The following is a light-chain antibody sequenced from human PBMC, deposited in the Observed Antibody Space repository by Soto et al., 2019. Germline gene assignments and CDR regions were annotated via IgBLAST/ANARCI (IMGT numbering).Light chain of an antibody. CDR2: DAS. CDR1: QTISSW. J-gene: IGKJ1*01. V-gene: IGKV1-5*01. Sequence: DIQMTQSPSTLSGSVGDRVTITCRASQTISSWLAWYQQKPGKAPKILIYDASSLESGVPSRFSGSGSGTDFTLTINSLQPDDFATYYCQQFNSYSRTFGQGTKVDIK. CDR3: QQFNSYSRT.